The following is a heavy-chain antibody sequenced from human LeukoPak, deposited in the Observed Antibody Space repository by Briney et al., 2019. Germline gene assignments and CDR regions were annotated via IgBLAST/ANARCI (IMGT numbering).Heavy chain of an antibody. CDR3: ARDVMIGTFDY. CDR2: ISGDSTDI. J-gene: IGHJ4*02. V-gene: IGHV3-21*01. D-gene: IGHD3-22*01. Sequence: GGSLRLSCATSGFTFKNYAMNWVRQAPGKGLEWVSSISGDSTDIYYADSVMGRSTISRDNAKNSLYLQMNSLRAEDTAVYYCARDVMIGTFDYWGQGTLVTVSS. CDR1: GFTFKNYA.